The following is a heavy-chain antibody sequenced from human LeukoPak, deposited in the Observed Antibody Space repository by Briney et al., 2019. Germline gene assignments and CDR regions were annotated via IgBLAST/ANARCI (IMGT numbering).Heavy chain of an antibody. CDR1: GYSISSGYY. J-gene: IGHJ6*03. Sequence: PSETLSLTCAVSGYSISSGYYWGWIRQPPGKGLEWIGRIYHSGTTYYNPSLKIRVTISVDTSKNQFSLKLSSVTAADTAVYYCAIMLNYDFWSGPTYYMDVWGKGTTVTVSS. D-gene: IGHD3-3*01. V-gene: IGHV4-38-2*01. CDR3: AIMLNYDFWSGPTYYMDV. CDR2: IYHSGTT.